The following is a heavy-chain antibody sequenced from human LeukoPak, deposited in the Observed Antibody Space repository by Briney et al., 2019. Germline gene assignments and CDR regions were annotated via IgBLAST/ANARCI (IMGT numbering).Heavy chain of an antibody. CDR1: GFTFSSYG. J-gene: IGHJ4*02. Sequence: SGGSLRLSCAASGFTFSSYGMHWVRQAPGKGLEWVAVISYDGSNKYYADSVKGRFTISRDNSKNTLYLQMNSLRAEDTAVYYCAKGLMIVVDYYFDYWGQGTLVTVSS. D-gene: IGHD3-22*01. CDR2: ISYDGSNK. V-gene: IGHV3-30*18. CDR3: AKGLMIVVDYYFDY.